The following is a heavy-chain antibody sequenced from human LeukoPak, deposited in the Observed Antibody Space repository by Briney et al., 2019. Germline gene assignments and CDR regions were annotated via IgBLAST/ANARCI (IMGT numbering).Heavy chain of an antibody. CDR1: GGSISSHY. J-gene: IGHJ6*03. Sequence: SETLSLTCTVSGGSISSHYWSWIRQPPGKGLEWIGYIYYSGSTNYNPSLKSRVTISVDTSKSQFSLKLSSVTAADTAVYYCASHNYDFWSGYADYYYYMDVWGKGTTVTVSS. D-gene: IGHD3-3*01. CDR3: ASHNYDFWSGYADYYYYMDV. V-gene: IGHV4-59*11. CDR2: IYYSGST.